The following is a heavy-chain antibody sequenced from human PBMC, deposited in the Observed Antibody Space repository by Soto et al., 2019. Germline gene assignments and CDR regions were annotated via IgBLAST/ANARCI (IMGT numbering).Heavy chain of an antibody. CDR1: GFSLSTSGVG. Sequence: QITLKESGPTLVKPTQTLTLTCTFSGFSLSTSGVGVGWIRQPPGKALEWLALIYWDGDKRYSPSLKSRRTITKDTSKNQVVLTMTTMDPGATALYYCAHVYGGYDNFDYWGQGTLVTVSS. V-gene: IGHV2-5*02. D-gene: IGHD5-12*01. CDR2: IYWDGDK. CDR3: AHVYGGYDNFDY. J-gene: IGHJ4*02.